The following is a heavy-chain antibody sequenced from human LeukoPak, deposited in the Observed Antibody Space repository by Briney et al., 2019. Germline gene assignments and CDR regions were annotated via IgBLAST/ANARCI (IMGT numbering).Heavy chain of an antibody. V-gene: IGHV4-61*08. D-gene: IGHD1-7*01. J-gene: IGHJ6*02. Sequence: PSEALSLTCTVSGGSISSGDYYWSWIRQPPGKGLEWIGYIYYSGSTNYNPSLKSRVTIPVDTSKNQFSLKLSSVTAADTAVYYCARDNWNYGSSMDVWGQGTTVTVSS. CDR3: ARDNWNYGSSMDV. CDR1: GGSISSGDYY. CDR2: IYYSGST.